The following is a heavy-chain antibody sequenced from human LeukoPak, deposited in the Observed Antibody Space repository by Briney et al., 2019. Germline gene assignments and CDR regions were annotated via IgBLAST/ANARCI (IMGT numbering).Heavy chain of an antibody. Sequence: TGGSLRLSCAASEFTFSSYTINWVRQAPGKGLEWVSSISSTSTYISYADSVKGRFTISRANAKNSLYLQMNSLRAEDTAVYYCARGGGNFDYWGQGTLVTVSS. CDR2: ISSTSTYI. CDR3: ARGGGNFDY. CDR1: EFTFSSYT. D-gene: IGHD2-15*01. J-gene: IGHJ4*02. V-gene: IGHV3-21*01.